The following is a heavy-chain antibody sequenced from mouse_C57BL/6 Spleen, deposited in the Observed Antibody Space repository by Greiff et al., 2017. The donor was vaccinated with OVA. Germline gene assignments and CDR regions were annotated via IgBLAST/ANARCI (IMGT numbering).Heavy chain of an antibody. CDR1: GYTFTSYW. CDR2: IDPSDSYT. Sequence: QAQLQQPGAELVMPGASVKLSCKASGYTFTSYWMHWVKQRTGQGLEWIGEIDPSDSYTNYNQKFKGKSTLTVDKSSSTACMQLSGLTSEDSAFYYCDSRGVNYVYFGGSGTRATVSVAS. D-gene: IGHD2-1*01. CDR3: DSRGVNYVYFGG. V-gene: IGHV1-69*01. J-gene: IGHJ1*03.